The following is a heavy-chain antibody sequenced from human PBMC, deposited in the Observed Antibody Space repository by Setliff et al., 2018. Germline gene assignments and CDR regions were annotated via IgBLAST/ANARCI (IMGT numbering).Heavy chain of an antibody. D-gene: IGHD3-22*01. V-gene: IGHV3-11*04. CDR1: GFTFSSYW. CDR2: ISSSGSTI. CDR3: ARDREYYDSNGYYPDDY. J-gene: IGHJ4*02. Sequence: KSGGSLRLSCAASGFTFSSYWMSWIRQAPGKGLEWVSYISSSGSTIYYADSVKGRFTISRDNAKNSLYLQMNSLRAEDTAVYYCARDREYYDSNGYYPDDYWGQGTLVTVSS.